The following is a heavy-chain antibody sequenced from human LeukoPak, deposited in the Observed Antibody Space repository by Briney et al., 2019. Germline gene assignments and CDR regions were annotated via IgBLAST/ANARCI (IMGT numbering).Heavy chain of an antibody. CDR2: IGISSGNT. CDR3: ARDHNYAFDN. D-gene: IGHD1-1*01. V-gene: IGHV3-11*06. J-gene: IGHJ4*02. Sequence: GGSLRLSCVASGFTLSNYWMSWVREAPGKGLEWISYIGISSGNTKYADPVKGRFTVSADNARNSLYLQMNSLRVEDTAVYYCARDHNYAFDNWGQGTLVTVSS. CDR1: GFTLSNYW.